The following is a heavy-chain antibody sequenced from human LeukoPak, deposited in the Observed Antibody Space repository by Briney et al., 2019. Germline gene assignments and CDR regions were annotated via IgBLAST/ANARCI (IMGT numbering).Heavy chain of an antibody. CDR2: ISSNGGST. CDR1: GFTFSSYA. V-gene: IGHV3-64*01. CDR3: ARTPRTGYYDFWSGSEFDY. J-gene: IGHJ4*02. Sequence: GGSLRLSCAASGFTFSSYAMHWVRQAPGKGLEYVSAISSNGGSTYYANFVKGRFTISRDNSKNTLYLQTGSLRAEDMAVYYCARTPRTGYYDFWSGSEFDYWGQGTLVTVSS. D-gene: IGHD3-3*01.